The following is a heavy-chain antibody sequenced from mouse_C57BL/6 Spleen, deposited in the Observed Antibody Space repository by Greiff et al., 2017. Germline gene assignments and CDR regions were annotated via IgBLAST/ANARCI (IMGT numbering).Heavy chain of an antibody. Sequence: EVKVEESGPGLVKPSQSLSLTCSVTGYSITSGYYWNWIRQFPGNKLEWMGYISYDGSNNYNPSLKNRISITRDTSKNQFFLKLNSVTTEDTATYYCAREDGSSPAWFAYWGQGTLVTVSA. J-gene: IGHJ3*01. CDR3: AREDGSSPAWFAY. CDR2: ISYDGSN. D-gene: IGHD1-1*01. V-gene: IGHV3-6*01. CDR1: GYSITSGYY.